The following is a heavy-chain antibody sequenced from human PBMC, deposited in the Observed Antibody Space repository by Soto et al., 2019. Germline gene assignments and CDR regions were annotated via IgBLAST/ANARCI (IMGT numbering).Heavy chain of an antibody. CDR1: GFTFSSYA. J-gene: IGHJ4*02. CDR3: AKDRYCTNGVCHPWGYFDY. V-gene: IGHV3-23*01. Sequence: GGSLRLSCAASGFTFSSYAMSWVRQAPGKGLEWVSAISGSGGSTYYADSVKGRFTISRDNSKNTLYLQMNSLRAEDTAVYYCAKDRYCTNGVCHPWGYFDYWGQGTLVTVSS. CDR2: ISGSGGST. D-gene: IGHD2-8*01.